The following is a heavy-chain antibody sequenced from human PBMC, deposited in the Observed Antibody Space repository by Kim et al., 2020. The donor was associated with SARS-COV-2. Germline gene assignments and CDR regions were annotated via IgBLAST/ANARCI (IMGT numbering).Heavy chain of an antibody. CDR3: ARWAFEGSGSYSTFDY. Sequence: SLRSGVPITVDTSKNQFSLKLSSVTAADTAVYYCARWAFEGSGSYSTFDYWGQGTLVTVSS. J-gene: IGHJ4*02. V-gene: IGHV4-39*01. D-gene: IGHD3-10*01.